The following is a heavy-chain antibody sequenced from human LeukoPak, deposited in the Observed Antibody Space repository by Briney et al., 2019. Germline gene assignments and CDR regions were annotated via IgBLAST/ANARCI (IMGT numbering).Heavy chain of an antibody. Sequence: GGSLRLSCAASGFTFSSYAMSWVRQAPGEGVELVSAISGSGGSTYYADSVKGRFTISRDNSKNTLYLQMNSLRAEDTAVYYCAKGVGATNYWGQGTLVTVSS. CDR1: GFTFSSYA. CDR3: AKGVGATNY. CDR2: ISGSGGST. V-gene: IGHV3-23*01. D-gene: IGHD1-26*01. J-gene: IGHJ4*02.